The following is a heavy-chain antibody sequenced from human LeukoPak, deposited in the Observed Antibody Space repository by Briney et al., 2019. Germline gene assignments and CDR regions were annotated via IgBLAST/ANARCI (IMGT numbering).Heavy chain of an antibody. D-gene: IGHD3-3*01. V-gene: IGHV4-59*12. CDR2: IYYSGST. Sequence: SETLSLTCTVSGGSISSYYWSWIRQPPGKGLEWIGYIYYSGSTNYNPSLKSRVTISVDTSKNQFSLKLSSVTAADTAVYYCARGSPAIFGVVSYFDYWGQGTLVTVSS. CDR3: ARGSPAIFGVVSYFDY. CDR1: GGSISSYY. J-gene: IGHJ4*02.